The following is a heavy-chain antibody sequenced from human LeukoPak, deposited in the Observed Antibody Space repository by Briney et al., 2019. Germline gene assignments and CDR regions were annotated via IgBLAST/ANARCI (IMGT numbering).Heavy chain of an antibody. J-gene: IGHJ4*02. CDR1: GGSISGFY. Sequence: PSETLSLTCTVSGGSISGFYWSWIRQPPGKGLQWIGNISDSGSTNYNPSLKSRVTIPVDTSKNHFSLRLSSVTAADTAVYYCARGVTPGAWFHYWGQGTLVTVSS. D-gene: IGHD3-10*01. CDR3: ARGVTPGAWFHY. V-gene: IGHV4-59*01. CDR2: ISDSGST.